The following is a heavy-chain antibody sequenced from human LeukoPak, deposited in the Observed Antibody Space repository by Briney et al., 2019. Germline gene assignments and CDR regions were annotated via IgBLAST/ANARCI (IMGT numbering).Heavy chain of an antibody. J-gene: IGHJ6*02. CDR2: IYYSGST. V-gene: IGHV4-59*01. Sequence: SETLSLTCTVSGGSISSYYWSWIRQPPGKGLEWIGYIYYSGSTNYNPSLKSRVTISVDTSKNQFSLKLSSVTAADTAVYYCARESQHYYGLGNYYYGMDVWGQGTTVTVSS. CDR3: ARESQHYYGLGNYYYGMDV. CDR1: GGSISSYY. D-gene: IGHD3-10*01.